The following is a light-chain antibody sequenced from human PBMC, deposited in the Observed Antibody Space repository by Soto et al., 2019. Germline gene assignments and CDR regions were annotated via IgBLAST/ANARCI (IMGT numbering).Light chain of an antibody. CDR2: DVS. CDR1: SSDIGNYNF. Sequence: QSALTQPPSASGSPGQSVAVSCTGTSSDIGNYNFVSWYQQHPGKAPKLMIYDVSNRPSGVSDRFSGSKSGNTASLTISGLQPEDEADYYCNSYTTSSTYVFGTGTKVTVL. CDR3: NSYTTSSTYV. V-gene: IGLV2-14*01. J-gene: IGLJ1*01.